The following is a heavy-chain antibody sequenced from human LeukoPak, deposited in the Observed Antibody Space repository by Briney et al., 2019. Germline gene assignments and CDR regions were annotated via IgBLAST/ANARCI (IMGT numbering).Heavy chain of an antibody. J-gene: IGHJ4*02. Sequence: SQTLSLTCAISGDSVSSSSAAWNWIRQSPSRDLEWLGRTYYKSKWYNDYAVSVKSRVTINPDTSKNQFSLQLNSVTPEDTAVYYCARDYFDSSGYSHYDYWGQGTLVTVSS. CDR3: ARDYFDSSGYSHYDY. CDR2: TYYKSKWYN. D-gene: IGHD3-22*01. CDR1: GDSVSSSSAA. V-gene: IGHV6-1*01.